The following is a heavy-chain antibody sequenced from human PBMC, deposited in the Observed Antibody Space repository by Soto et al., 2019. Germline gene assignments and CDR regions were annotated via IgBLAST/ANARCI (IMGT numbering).Heavy chain of an antibody. D-gene: IGHD6-19*01. CDR1: GFTFSAAW. J-gene: IGHJ4*02. V-gene: IGHV3-7*01. CDR3: ATSRGWRAFFDH. Sequence: EVQLVESGGGLVQPGGSLRLSCAASGFTFSAAWMTWVRQAPGKGLEWVANIKNDGSEEYYVDSVKGRFTISRDNAKNSLYLQMNSLRAEDTAVYYCATSRGWRAFFDHWGQGTLVTVSS. CDR2: IKNDGSEE.